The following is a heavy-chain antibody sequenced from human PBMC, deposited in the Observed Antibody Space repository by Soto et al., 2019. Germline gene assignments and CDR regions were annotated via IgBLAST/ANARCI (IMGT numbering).Heavy chain of an antibody. CDR2: IHYSWNT. D-gene: IGHD3-22*01. J-gene: IGHJ4*02. CDR3: ATNHDDISGRTPLLFDS. Sequence: QVQLQESGPGLVKPSQTLSLTCTVSGVSIGTGGYYWEWIRQHPGKGTEWIGYIHYSWNTYYNTSLKSRRTISLDTSKNQVSLHLSSVTAADTAVYFCATNHDDISGRTPLLFDSWGQGTLVTVSS. V-gene: IGHV4-31*03. CDR1: GVSIGTGGYY.